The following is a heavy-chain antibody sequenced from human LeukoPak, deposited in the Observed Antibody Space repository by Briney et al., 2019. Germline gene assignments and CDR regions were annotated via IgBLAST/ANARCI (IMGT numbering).Heavy chain of an antibody. CDR1: GGSISSGSYY. CDR3: ATDIVVVPAAIDYYYMDV. V-gene: IGHV4-61*02. J-gene: IGHJ6*03. D-gene: IGHD2-2*01. CDR2: IYTSGST. Sequence: SQTLSLTCTVSGGSISSGSYYWSWIRQPAGKGLEWIGRIYTSGSTNYNPSLKSRVTISVDTSKNQFSLKLSSVTAADTAVYYCATDIVVVPAAIDYYYMDVWGKGTTVTVSS.